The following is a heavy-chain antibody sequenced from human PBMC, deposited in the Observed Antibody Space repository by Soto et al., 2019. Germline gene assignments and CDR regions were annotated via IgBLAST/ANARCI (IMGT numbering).Heavy chain of an antibody. CDR2: INPSDSSV. Sequence: EVQLVQSGAEVREPGESLKISCQGSGYSFPNNWIGWVRQMPGKGLEWMGIINPSDSSVRYSPSFQGQVTISVDKSVNTAYLQWSNLKASDTAMYYCVRHVRHGSSSLVRSLDPWGRGALVTVSS. CDR3: VRHVRHGSSSLVRSLDP. D-gene: IGHD6-6*01. J-gene: IGHJ2*01. CDR1: GYSFPNNW. V-gene: IGHV5-51*01.